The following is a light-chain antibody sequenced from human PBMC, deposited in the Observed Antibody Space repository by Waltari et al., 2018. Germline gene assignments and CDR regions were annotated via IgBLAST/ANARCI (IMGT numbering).Light chain of an antibody. CDR2: EGS. J-gene: IGLJ3*02. CDR1: SSHVRNPTF. V-gene: IGLV2-23*01. Sequence: QSALTTPASVSGSPGQSITISCCGISSHVRNPTFVPWYQPLPDVAPKLVIYEGSKRPSGVSDRFSGSKSGNTASLTISGLQAEDEADYYCCSYGDSVMFGGGTKLTVL. CDR3: CSYGDSVM.